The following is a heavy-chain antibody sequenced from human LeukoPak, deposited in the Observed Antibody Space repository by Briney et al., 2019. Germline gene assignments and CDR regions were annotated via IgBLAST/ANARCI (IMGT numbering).Heavy chain of an antibody. CDR1: GVTFSNYG. D-gene: IGHD1-26*01. V-gene: IGHV3-30*18. CDR3: AKGGAEWELLNWFDP. CDR2: ISYDGSNK. Sequence: GRSLRLSCAASGVTFSNYGMHWVRQAPGKGLEWEAVISYDGSNKYYTDSVKGRFTISRDNSKNTLYLQMNSLRAEDTAVYYCAKGGAEWELLNWFDPWGQGTLVTVSS. J-gene: IGHJ5*02.